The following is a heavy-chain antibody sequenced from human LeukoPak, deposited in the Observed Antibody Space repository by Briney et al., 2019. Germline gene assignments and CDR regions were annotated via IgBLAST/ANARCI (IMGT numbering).Heavy chain of an antibody. D-gene: IGHD3-10*01. CDR3: ARFRSGYYGMDV. CDR2: IYYSGST. J-gene: IGHJ6*02. CDR1: GGSISSYY. Sequence: SETLSLTCTVSGGSISSYYWSWIRQPPGKGLEWIGYIYYSGSTNYNPSLKSRVTISVDTSKNQFSLKLSSVTAADTAVYYCARFRSGYYGMDVWGQGTTVTVSS. V-gene: IGHV4-59*08.